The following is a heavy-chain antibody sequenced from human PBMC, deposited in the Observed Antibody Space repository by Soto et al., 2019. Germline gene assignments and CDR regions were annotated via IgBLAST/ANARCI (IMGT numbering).Heavy chain of an antibody. CDR2: IYWDDDK. D-gene: IGHD6-19*01. CDR1: GFSLSTSGVG. Sequence: QITLKESGPTLVKPTQTLTLTCTFSGFSLSTSGVGVGWIRQPPGKALEWLALIYWDDDKRYSPSLKSRLTITKDTSKNQVVLTMTNMDPVDTATYYCAHTTVQWYSSGSNWFDPWGQGTLVTVSS. J-gene: IGHJ5*02. V-gene: IGHV2-5*02. CDR3: AHTTVQWYSSGSNWFDP.